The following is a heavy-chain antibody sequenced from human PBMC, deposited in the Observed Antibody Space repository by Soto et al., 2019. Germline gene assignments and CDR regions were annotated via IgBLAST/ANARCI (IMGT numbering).Heavy chain of an antibody. CDR1: GGSISSSSYY. CDR3: ARLLTTVVTPAVDDAFDI. CDR2: IYYSGST. J-gene: IGHJ3*02. Sequence: QLQLQESGPGLVKPSETLSLTCTVSGGSISSSSYYWGWIRQPPGKGLEWIRSIYYSGSTYYNPSLKSRVTISVDTSKNQFSLKLSSVTAADTAVYYCARLLTTVVTPAVDDAFDIWGQGTMVTVSS. D-gene: IGHD4-17*01. V-gene: IGHV4-39*01.